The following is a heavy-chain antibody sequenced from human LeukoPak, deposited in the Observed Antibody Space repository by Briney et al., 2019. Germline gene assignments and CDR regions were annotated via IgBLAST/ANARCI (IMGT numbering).Heavy chain of an antibody. CDR2: IYYSGST. V-gene: IGHV4-31*03. J-gene: IGHJ3*02. D-gene: IGHD3-9*01. CDR1: SGSISSGGYY. CDR3: ATYILTGYGAGDAFDI. Sequence: PSETLSLTCTVSSGSISSGGYYWSWIRQHPGKGLEWIGYIYYSGSTYYNPSLKSRVTISVDTSKNQFSLKLSSVTAADTAVYYCATYILTGYGAGDAFDIWGQGTMVTVSS.